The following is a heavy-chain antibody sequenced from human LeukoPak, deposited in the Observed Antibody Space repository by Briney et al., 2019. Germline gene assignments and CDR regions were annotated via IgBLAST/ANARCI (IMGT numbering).Heavy chain of an antibody. CDR2: INQDGSGK. CDR3: ARAVSGEP. J-gene: IGHJ5*02. V-gene: IGHV3-7*01. D-gene: IGHD1-14*01. Sequence: GGSLRLSCAASGFTFSSFWMSWVRQAPGKGLEWVANINQDGSGKYFVDSVKGRFTISRDNAKNSLYLQMNSLRAEDTAVYYCARAVSGEPWGQGTLVTVSS. CDR1: GFTFSSFW.